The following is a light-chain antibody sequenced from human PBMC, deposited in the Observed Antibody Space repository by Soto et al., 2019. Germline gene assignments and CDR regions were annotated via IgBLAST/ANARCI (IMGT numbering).Light chain of an antibody. CDR1: QSITSS. CDR2: KAS. CDR3: QHYSGYSPYA. J-gene: IGKJ2*01. V-gene: IGKV1-5*03. Sequence: DVQMTQSPSTLSASVGDRVTITCRASQSITSSLAWYQQKPGKAPTMLIYKASSLESRVPSRFFGSRSGTEFTLPIISLQPADFATYYCQHYSGYSPYAFGQGTKLEIK.